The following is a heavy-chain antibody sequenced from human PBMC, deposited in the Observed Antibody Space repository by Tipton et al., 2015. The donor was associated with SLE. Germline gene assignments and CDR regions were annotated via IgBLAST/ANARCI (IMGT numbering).Heavy chain of an antibody. CDR3: ARSRGSSSLNYFDY. V-gene: IGHV1-69*06. CDR2: LIPIFGTA. J-gene: IGHJ4*02. CDR1: GGTFSSYA. Sequence: QVQLVQSGAEVKKPGSSVKVSCKASGGTFSSYAISWVRQAPGQGLERMGGLIPIFGTANYAQKFQGRVTITADKSTSTAYMELSGRRSKAPTGYYWARSRGSSSLNYFDYWGRGTLVTVSS. D-gene: IGHD6-13*01.